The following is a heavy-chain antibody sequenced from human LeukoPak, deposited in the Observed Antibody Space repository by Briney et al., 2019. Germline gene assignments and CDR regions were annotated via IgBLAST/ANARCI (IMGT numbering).Heavy chain of an antibody. CDR2: IYYSGST. V-gene: IGHV4-30-4*08. D-gene: IGHD4-23*01. J-gene: IGHJ4*02. Sequence: PXETLSLTCTVSGGSISSGDYYWSWIRQPPGKGLEWIGYIYYSGSTYYNPSLKSRVTISVDTSKNQFSLKLSSVTAADTAVYYCARDYGGNPDSSYFDYWGQGTLVTVSS. CDR1: GGSISSGDYY. CDR3: ARDYGGNPDSSYFDY.